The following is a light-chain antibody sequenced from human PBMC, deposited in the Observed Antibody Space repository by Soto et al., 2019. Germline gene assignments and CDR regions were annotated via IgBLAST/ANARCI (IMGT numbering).Light chain of an antibody. CDR3: QQYGSSLTWT. J-gene: IGKJ1*01. V-gene: IGKV3-20*01. CDR1: QSVSSSY. CDR2: GAS. Sequence: IGLTQSPGTLSLSPGERATLSCRAIQSVSSSYLAWYQQKPGQAPRLLIYGASSRATGIPDRFSGSGSGTDFTLTISRLEPEDFAVYYCQQYGSSLTWTFGQGTKVDIK.